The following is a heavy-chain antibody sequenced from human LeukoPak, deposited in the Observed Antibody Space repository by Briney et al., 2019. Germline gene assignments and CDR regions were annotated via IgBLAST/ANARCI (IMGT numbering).Heavy chain of an antibody. CDR3: ARSSSGWSLYYFDY. CDR1: GYTFTDYY. CDR2: INPNSGGT. J-gene: IGHJ4*02. V-gene: IGHV1-2*06. Sequence: ASVKVSCKASGYTFTDYYMHWVRPAPGQGLEWMGRINPNSGGTNYAQKFQGRVTMTRDTSISTAYMELSRLRSDDTAVYYCARSSSGWSLYYFDYWGQGTLVTLSS. D-gene: IGHD6-19*01.